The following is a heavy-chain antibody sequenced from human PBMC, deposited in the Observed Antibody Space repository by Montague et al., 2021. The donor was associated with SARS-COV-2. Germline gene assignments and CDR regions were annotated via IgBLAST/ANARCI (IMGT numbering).Heavy chain of an antibody. J-gene: IGHJ6*03. V-gene: IGHV4-34*01. CDR3: ARQVVPAASFDYYYYYMDV. CDR2: INHSGST. Sequence: SETLSLTCAVYGGSFSGYYWSWIRQPPEKGLEWIGEINHSGSTNYNPSLKSRVTISVDTSKNQFSLKLSSVTAADTAVYYCARQVVPAASFDYYYYYMDVWGQGTTVTVSS. CDR1: GGSFSGYY. D-gene: IGHD2-2*01.